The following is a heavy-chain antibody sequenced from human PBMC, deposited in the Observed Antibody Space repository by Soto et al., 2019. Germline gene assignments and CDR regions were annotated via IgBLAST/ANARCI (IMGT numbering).Heavy chain of an antibody. D-gene: IGHD3-22*01. CDR1: GGTFSSYA. J-gene: IGHJ4*02. V-gene: IGHV1-69*13. CDR2: IIPIFGTA. Sequence: GASVKVSCKASGGTFSSYAISWVRQAPGQGLEWMGGIIPIFGTANYAQKFQGRVTITADESTSTAYMELSSLRSEDTAVYYCARKYYYDSSGYYFDYWGRGTLVTVSS. CDR3: ARKYYYDSSGYYFDY.